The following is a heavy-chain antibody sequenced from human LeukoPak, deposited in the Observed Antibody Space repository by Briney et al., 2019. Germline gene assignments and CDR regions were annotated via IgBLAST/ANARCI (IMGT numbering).Heavy chain of an antibody. Sequence: SETLSLTCTVSGGSISSYYWSWIRQPPGKGLEWIGYIYYSGSTNYNPSLKSRVTISVDTSKNQFSLKLSSVTAADTAVYYCARGACSSTSCYTVGFDYWGQGTLVTVSS. D-gene: IGHD2-2*02. J-gene: IGHJ4*02. CDR3: ARGACSSTSCYTVGFDY. CDR1: GGSISSYY. CDR2: IYYSGST. V-gene: IGHV4-59*01.